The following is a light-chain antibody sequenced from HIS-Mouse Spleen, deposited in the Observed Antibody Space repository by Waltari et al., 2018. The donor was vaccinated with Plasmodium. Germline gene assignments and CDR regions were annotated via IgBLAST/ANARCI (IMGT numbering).Light chain of an antibody. CDR2: GAS. CDR3: QQYNNWLT. Sequence: EIVMPQSPATLSVSPVERATLSCRASQSVSSNLAWYQQKPGQAPRLLIYGASTRATGIPARFSGSGSGTEFTLTISSLQSEDFAVYYCQQYNNWLTFGGGTKVEIK. J-gene: IGKJ4*01. CDR1: QSVSSN. V-gene: IGKV3-15*01.